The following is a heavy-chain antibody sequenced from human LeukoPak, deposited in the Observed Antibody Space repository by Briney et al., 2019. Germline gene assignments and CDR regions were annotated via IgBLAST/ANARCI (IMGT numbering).Heavy chain of an antibody. Sequence: SETLSLTCTVSGGSISSGGYYWSWIPQHPGKDLEWIGYINYSASTYYNPSLKSRLTISVDTSKNQFSLKLSSVTAADTAVYYCARDNYYDSSGYYHDAYDIWGQGTMVTVSS. CDR2: INYSAST. V-gene: IGHV4-31*03. CDR3: ARDNYYDSSGYYHDAYDI. J-gene: IGHJ3*02. D-gene: IGHD3-22*01. CDR1: GGSISSGGYY.